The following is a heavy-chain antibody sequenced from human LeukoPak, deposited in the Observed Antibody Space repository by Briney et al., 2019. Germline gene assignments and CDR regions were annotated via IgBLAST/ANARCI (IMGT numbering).Heavy chain of an antibody. D-gene: IGHD2-2*01. CDR3: ARGLVVPAAIQVYYYYYMDV. Sequence: SETLSLTCTVSGGSISSSSYNWGWIRQPPGKGLEWIGSIYYSGSTYYNPSLKSRVTISVDTSKNQFSLKLSSVTAADTAVHYCARGLVVPAAIQVYYYYYMDVWGKGTTVTVSS. V-gene: IGHV4-39*07. CDR2: IYYSGST. J-gene: IGHJ6*03. CDR1: GGSISSSSYN.